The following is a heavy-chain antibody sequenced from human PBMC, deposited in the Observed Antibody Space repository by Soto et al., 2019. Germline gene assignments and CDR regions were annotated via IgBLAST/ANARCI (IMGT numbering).Heavy chain of an antibody. J-gene: IGHJ4*02. Sequence: GSLRLSLAALGFLFNRHGVSWVRQAPGKGVEWVSTIDSTGTKKHYADSVKGRFTTSRDSSRNTLDLQMNSLSAEDTALYYCVSCVSAHFDSWGQGALVTVSS. CDR1: GFLFNRHG. V-gene: IGHV3-23*05. CDR3: VSCVSAHFDS. D-gene: IGHD2-21*01. CDR2: IDSTGTKK.